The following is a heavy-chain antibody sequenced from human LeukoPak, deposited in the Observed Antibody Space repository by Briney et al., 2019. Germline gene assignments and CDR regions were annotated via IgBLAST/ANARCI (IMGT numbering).Heavy chain of an antibody. CDR1: GGSFSDYY. V-gene: IGHV4-34*01. D-gene: IGHD6-13*01. Sequence: PSETLSLTCAVYGGSFSDYYWTWIRQPPGKGLEWIGEINHSGSTNYKASLESRVTISQDTSQNQFSLKLNSVTAADTAVYYCARPRSQQLVQGDAFDIWGQGTMVTVTS. CDR2: INHSGST. CDR3: ARPRSQQLVQGDAFDI. J-gene: IGHJ3*02.